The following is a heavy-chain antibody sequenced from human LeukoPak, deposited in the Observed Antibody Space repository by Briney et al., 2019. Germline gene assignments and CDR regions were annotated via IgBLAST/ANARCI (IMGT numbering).Heavy chain of an antibody. Sequence: SETLSLTCTVSGGSISSGNYWSWIRQHPGKGLEWIGHIHYSGSTFYNPSLKSRVLISVDTSKNQFSLKLRSVTAADTAVYYCAKDKRITLIEGAHDAFDIWGQGTMVTVSS. CDR1: GGSISSGNY. CDR2: IHYSGST. D-gene: IGHD3-22*01. CDR3: AKDKRITLIEGAHDAFDI. J-gene: IGHJ3*02. V-gene: IGHV4-31*03.